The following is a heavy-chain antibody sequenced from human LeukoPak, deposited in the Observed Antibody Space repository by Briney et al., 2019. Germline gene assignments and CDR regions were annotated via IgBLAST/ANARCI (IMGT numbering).Heavy chain of an antibody. CDR1: GGSFSAYY. CDR3: ASFGSYDVAVDY. V-gene: IGHV4-34*01. CDR2: INHSGST. J-gene: IGHJ4*02. D-gene: IGHD1-26*01. Sequence: PSETLSLTCAVYGGSFSAYYWSWIRQPPGKGLEWIGEINHSGSTNCNPSLKSRVTISVDTSKNQFSLKLSSVTAADTAVYYCASFGSYDVAVDYWGQGTLVTVPS.